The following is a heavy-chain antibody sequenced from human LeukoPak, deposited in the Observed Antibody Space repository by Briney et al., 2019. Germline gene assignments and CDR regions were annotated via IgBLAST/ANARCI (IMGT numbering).Heavy chain of an antibody. CDR2: IRSKANSYAT. Sequence: GGSLRLSCAASGFTFSGSAMHWVRQASGKGLEWVGRIRSKANSYATAYAASVKGRFTISRDDSKNTAYLQMNSLKTEDTAVYYGTSTYYDYVWGSYRYLFDYWGQGTLVTVSS. J-gene: IGHJ4*02. CDR1: GFTFSGSA. CDR3: TSTYYDYVWGSYRYLFDY. D-gene: IGHD3-16*02. V-gene: IGHV3-73*01.